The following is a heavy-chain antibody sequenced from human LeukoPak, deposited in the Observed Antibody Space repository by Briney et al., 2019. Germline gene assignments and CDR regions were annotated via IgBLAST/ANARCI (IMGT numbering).Heavy chain of an antibody. J-gene: IGHJ4*02. CDR3: ASGMATIPTPFDY. D-gene: IGHD5-24*01. Sequence: SETLSLTCTVSGGSISSHYWSWIRQPPGKGLEWIGYIYYSGSTNYNPSLKSRVTISVDTSKNQFSLKLSSVTAADTAMYYCASGMATIPTPFDYWGQGTLVTVSS. CDR1: GGSISSHY. CDR2: IYYSGST. V-gene: IGHV4-59*11.